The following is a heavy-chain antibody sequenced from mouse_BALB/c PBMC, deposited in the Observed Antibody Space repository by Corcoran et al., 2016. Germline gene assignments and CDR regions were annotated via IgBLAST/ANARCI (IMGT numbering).Heavy chain of an antibody. CDR2: ISYDGSN. J-gene: IGHJ2*01. V-gene: IGHV3-6*02. Sequence: DVQLQESRPGLVKPSQSLSLTCSVTGYSITSGFYWYWIRQVPGNKLEWMGYISYDGSNNYNPSLKNRISTSGDTSKNQFFLKLNSVTTEDTASYYGARDYYGSSYFDYWGQGTTLTVSS. D-gene: IGHD1-1*01. CDR1: GYSITSGFY. CDR3: ARDYYGSSYFDY.